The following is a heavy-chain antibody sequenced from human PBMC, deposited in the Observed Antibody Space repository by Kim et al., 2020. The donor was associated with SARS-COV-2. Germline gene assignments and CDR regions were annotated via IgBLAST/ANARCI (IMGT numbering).Heavy chain of an antibody. V-gene: IGHV1-18*01. Sequence: ASVKVSCKASGYTFTSYGISWVRQAPGQGLEWMGWISAYNGNTNYAQKLQGRVTMTTDTSTSTAYMELRSLRSDDTAVYYCARVPKLLWFRDPYYYYMDVWGKGTTVTVSS. CDR3: ARVPKLLWFRDPYYYYMDV. CDR2: ISAYNGNT. D-gene: IGHD3-10*01. J-gene: IGHJ6*03. CDR1: GYTFTSYG.